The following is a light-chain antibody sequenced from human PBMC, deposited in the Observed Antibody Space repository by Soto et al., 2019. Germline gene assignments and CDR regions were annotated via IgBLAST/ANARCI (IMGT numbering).Light chain of an antibody. J-gene: IGLJ3*02. CDR3: HSYDSSLSGSV. V-gene: IGLV1-40*01. CDR2: RNN. CDR1: SSNIGAGYD. Sequence: VVTQPPSVSGAPGQRVTISCTGSSSNIGAGYDVHWYQQLPGTAPKLLIYRNNNRPSGVPDRFSGSKSGTSASLAITGLQAEDEADYYCHSYDSSLSGSVFGGGTKLTVL.